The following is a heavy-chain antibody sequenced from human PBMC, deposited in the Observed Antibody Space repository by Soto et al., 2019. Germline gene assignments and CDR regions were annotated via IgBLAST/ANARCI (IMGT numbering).Heavy chain of an antibody. Sequence: QLQLQESGSGLVKPSQTLSLTCAVSGGSISSGGYSWSWIRQPPGKGLEWIGYIYHSGSTYYNPSLKSRVTISGDRSKNQFSLELSSVTAADTAVYYCARATAIGYYFDYWGQGTLVTVSS. J-gene: IGHJ4*02. CDR1: GGSISSGGYS. V-gene: IGHV4-30-2*01. CDR2: IYHSGST. CDR3: ARATAIGYYFDY. D-gene: IGHD2-21*02.